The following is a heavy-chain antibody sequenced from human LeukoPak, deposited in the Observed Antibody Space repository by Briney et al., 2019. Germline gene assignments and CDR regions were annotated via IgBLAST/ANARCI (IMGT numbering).Heavy chain of an antibody. CDR3: ARVLGYSSGWYLALGGDYHFDY. CDR1: GFTFSSYW. Sequence: PGGSLRLSCAASGFTFSSYWMHWVRQAPGKGLVWVSRINSDGSSTSYADSVKGRFTISRDNAKNTLYLQMNSLRAEDTAVYYCARVLGYSSGWYLALGGDYHFDYWGQGTLVTVSS. D-gene: IGHD6-19*01. J-gene: IGHJ4*02. CDR2: INSDGSST. V-gene: IGHV3-74*01.